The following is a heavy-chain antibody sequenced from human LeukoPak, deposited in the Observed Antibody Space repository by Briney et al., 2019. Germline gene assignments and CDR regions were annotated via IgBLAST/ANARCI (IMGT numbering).Heavy chain of an antibody. V-gene: IGHV1-46*01. CDR1: GYTFTSKY. D-gene: IGHD3-16*02. Sequence: ASVNVSCKASGYTFTSKYIHWVRQAPGQGLDWMGMIIPGGGSTTYAQKFRGRVTMTRDASTSTVYMELSGLRSEGTALYYCATAGGIIEFFDFWGRGTLVTVSS. J-gene: IGHJ2*01. CDR2: IIPGGGST. CDR3: ATAGGIIEFFDF.